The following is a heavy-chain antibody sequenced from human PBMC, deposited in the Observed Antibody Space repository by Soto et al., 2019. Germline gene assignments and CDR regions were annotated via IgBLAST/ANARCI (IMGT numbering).Heavy chain of an antibody. Sequence: PSETLSLTCTVSGGSISSGGYYWSWIRQHPGKGLEWIGYIYYSGSTYYNPSLKSRVTISVDTSKNQFSLKLSSVTAADTAVYYCAKSPRDSSGYYFDYWGQGTLVTVSS. CDR3: AKSPRDSSGYYFDY. J-gene: IGHJ4*02. CDR1: GGSISSGGYY. D-gene: IGHD3-22*01. V-gene: IGHV4-31*03. CDR2: IYYSGST.